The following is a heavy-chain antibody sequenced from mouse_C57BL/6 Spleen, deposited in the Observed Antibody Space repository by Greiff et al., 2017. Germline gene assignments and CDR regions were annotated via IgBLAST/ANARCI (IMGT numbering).Heavy chain of an antibody. CDR2: ISSGGDYI. Sequence: EVKLVESGEGLVKPGGSLKLSCAASGFTFSSYAMSWVRQTPEKRLEWVAYISSGGDYIYYADTVKGRFTISRDNARNTLYLQMSSLKSEDTAMYYCTRDCGGEAWFAYWGQGTLVTVSA. CDR3: TRDCGGEAWFAY. J-gene: IGHJ3*01. CDR1: GFTFSSYA. V-gene: IGHV5-9-1*02.